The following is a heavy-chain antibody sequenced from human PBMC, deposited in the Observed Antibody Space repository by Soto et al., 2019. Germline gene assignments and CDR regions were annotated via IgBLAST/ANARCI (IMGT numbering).Heavy chain of an antibody. CDR2: IIPIFGTA. Sequence: EASVKVSCKASGGTFSSYAISWVRQAPGQGLEWMGGIIPIFGTANYAQKFQGRVTITADESTSTAYMELSSLRSEDTAVYYCATSGRDYYDSSGSLDYWGQGTLVTVSS. CDR3: ATSGRDYYDSSGSLDY. V-gene: IGHV1-69*13. D-gene: IGHD3-22*01. J-gene: IGHJ4*02. CDR1: GGTFSSYA.